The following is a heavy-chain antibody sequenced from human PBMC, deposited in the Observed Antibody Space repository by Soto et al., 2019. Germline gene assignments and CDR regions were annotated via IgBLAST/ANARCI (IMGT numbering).Heavy chain of an antibody. CDR2: ISYDGSNK. V-gene: IGHV3-30*18. Sequence: QVQLVESGGGVVQPGRSLRLSCAASGFTFSSYGMHWVRQAPGKGLEWVAVISYDGSNKYYADSVKGRFTISRDNSKNTLYLQMNSLRAEDTAVYYCAKDSVVGSGGYCYAEPFDYWGQGTLVTVSS. J-gene: IGHJ4*02. CDR1: GFTFSSYG. D-gene: IGHD2-21*01. CDR3: AKDSVVGSGGYCYAEPFDY.